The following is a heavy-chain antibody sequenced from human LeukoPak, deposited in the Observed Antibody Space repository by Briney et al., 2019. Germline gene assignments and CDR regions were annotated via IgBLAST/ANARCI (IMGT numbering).Heavy chain of an antibody. J-gene: IGHJ4*02. CDR3: AQSGGYDDY. D-gene: IGHD5-12*01. Sequence: GGSLRLSCAASGFSFSSYWMSWVRQAPGKGLQWVANIKEDGSEKYYVDSVKGRFTISKDNAKNSLYLQMNSLRAEDTALYYCAQSGGYDDYWGQGTLVTVSS. V-gene: IGHV3-7*03. CDR1: GFSFSSYW. CDR2: IKEDGSEK.